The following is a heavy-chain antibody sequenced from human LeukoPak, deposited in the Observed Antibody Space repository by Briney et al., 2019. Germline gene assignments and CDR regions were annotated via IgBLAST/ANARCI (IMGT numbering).Heavy chain of an antibody. CDR1: GFTFITHA. D-gene: IGHD6-13*01. J-gene: IGHJ4*02. Sequence: PGGSLRLSCAASGFTFITHAMSWVRQAPGKGMEWVSTMSGNGGTTYYADSVKGRFTISRDNSKNTLYLQMNSLRVEDTAVYYCANPPPDNSSWLFDYWGQGTLVTVSS. V-gene: IGHV3-23*01. CDR3: ANPPPDNSSWLFDY. CDR2: MSGNGGTT.